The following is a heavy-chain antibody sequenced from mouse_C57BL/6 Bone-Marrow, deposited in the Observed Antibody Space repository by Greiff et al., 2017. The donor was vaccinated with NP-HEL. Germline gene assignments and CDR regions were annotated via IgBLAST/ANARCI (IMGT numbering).Heavy chain of an antibody. J-gene: IGHJ1*03. D-gene: IGHD1-1*01. CDR1: GYTFTSYW. CDR2: IDPSDSYT. Sequence: QVQLQQPGAELVMPGASVKLSCKASGYTFTSYWMHWVKQRPGQGLEWIGEIDPSDSYTNYNQKFKGKSTLTVDKSSSTAYMQLSSLTSEDSAVYYCAREVLYYGSGWGTGTTVTVSS. CDR3: AREVLYYGSG. V-gene: IGHV1-69*01.